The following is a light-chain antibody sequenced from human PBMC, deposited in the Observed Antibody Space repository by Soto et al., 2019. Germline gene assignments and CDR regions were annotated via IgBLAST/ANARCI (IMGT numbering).Light chain of an antibody. CDR3: QQYGNSPPYT. Sequence: EIVLTQSPGTLSLSPGERATLSCRASQSASDSYLGWYQQKPGQAPRLLIYDTSNRATGIPDRFSGSGSGTDFTLTISRLEPEDFAGYYCQQYGNSPPYTFGQGTKLEIK. V-gene: IGKV3-20*01. CDR1: QSASDSY. J-gene: IGKJ2*01. CDR2: DTS.